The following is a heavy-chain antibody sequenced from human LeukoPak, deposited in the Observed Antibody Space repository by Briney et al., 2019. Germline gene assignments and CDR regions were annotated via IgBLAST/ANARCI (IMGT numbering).Heavy chain of an antibody. CDR1: GFTFSSYA. CDR3: ASRIVGATRKSFDY. V-gene: IGHV3-23*01. CDR2: ISGSGVTT. Sequence: GGSLRLSCAASGFTFSSYAMSWVRQAPGKGLDWVSTISGSGVTTYYADSVKGRFTISRDNSKNTLYLQMNSLRAEDTAVYYCASRIVGATRKSFDYWGQGTLVTVSS. D-gene: IGHD1-26*01. J-gene: IGHJ4*02.